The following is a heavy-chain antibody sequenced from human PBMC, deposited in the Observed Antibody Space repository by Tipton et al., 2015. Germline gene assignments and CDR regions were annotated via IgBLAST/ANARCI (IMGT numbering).Heavy chain of an antibody. D-gene: IGHD5-12*01. CDR2: IYYSGST. V-gene: IGHV4-59*07. CDR1: GGSISNYY. J-gene: IGHJ4*02. Sequence: TLSLTCTVSGGSISNYYWSWIRQPPGKGLEWIGYIYYSGSTNYNPSLKSRVTISVDTSKNQFSLKLSSVTAADTAVYYCASTAGVVATLDYWGQGTLVTVSS. CDR3: ASTAGVVATLDY.